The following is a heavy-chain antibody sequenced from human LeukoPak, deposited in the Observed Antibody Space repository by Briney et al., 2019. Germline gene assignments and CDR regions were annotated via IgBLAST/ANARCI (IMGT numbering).Heavy chain of an antibody. CDR2: IWYGGSNK. CDR1: GFTFSSYG. CDR3: AKQPIVDDFDY. D-gene: IGHD3-22*01. J-gene: IGHJ4*02. V-gene: IGHV3-33*06. Sequence: PGGSLRLSCAASGFTFSSYGMHWVRQAPGKGLEWVAVIWYGGSNKYYADSVKGRFTISRDNSKNTLYLQMNSLRAEDTAVYYCAKQPIVDDFDYWGQGTLVTVSS.